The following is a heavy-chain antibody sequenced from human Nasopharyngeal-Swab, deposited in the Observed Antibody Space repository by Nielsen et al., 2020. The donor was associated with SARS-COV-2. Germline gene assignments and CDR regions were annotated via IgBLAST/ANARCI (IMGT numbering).Heavy chain of an antibody. J-gene: IGHJ4*02. V-gene: IGHV4-39*07. CDR2: IYYSGST. D-gene: IGHD6-13*01. CDR3: ARDSFVFGVSSWTIPFDY. Sequence: GSLRLSCTVSGGSISSSSYYWGWIRQPPGKGLEWIGSIYYSGSTYYNPSLKSRVTISVDTSKNQFSLKLSSVTAADTAVYYCARDSFVFGVSSWTIPFDYWGQGTLVTVSS. CDR1: GGSISSSSYY.